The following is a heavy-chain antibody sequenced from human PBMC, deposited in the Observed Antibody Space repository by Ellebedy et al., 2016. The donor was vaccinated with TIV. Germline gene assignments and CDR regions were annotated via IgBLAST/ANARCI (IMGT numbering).Heavy chain of an antibody. V-gene: IGHV4-59*01. CDR1: GGSISSYY. Sequence: MPGGSLRLSCSVSGGSISSYYWSWIRQPPGKGLEWIGNIYYSGSTNYNPSLKSRVTISLDTSKNQFSLKLSSVTAADTAVFYCASGFSYGLLDYWGQGTLVAVSS. D-gene: IGHD5-18*01. CDR2: IYYSGST. CDR3: ASGFSYGLLDY. J-gene: IGHJ4*02.